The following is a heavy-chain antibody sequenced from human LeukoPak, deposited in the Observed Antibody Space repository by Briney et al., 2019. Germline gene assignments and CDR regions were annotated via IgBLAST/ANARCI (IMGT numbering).Heavy chain of an antibody. CDR2: ISDSGGRT. V-gene: IGHV3-23*01. CDR1: GITLSNYG. J-gene: IGHJ4*02. Sequence: GGSLRLSCAVSGITLSNYGMSWVRQAPGKGLEWVAGISDSGGRTKYADSVKGPFTISRDNPKNTLYLQMNSLRAEDTAVYFCAKRGVVIRVILVGFHKEAYYFDSWGQGALVTVSS. CDR3: AKRGVVIRVILVGFHKEAYYFDS. D-gene: IGHD3-22*01.